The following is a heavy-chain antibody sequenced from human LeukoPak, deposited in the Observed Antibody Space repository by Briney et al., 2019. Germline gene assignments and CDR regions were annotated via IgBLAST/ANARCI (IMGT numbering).Heavy chain of an antibody. D-gene: IGHD3-22*01. CDR2: IYTSGST. J-gene: IGHJ4*02. CDR1: GGSISTYY. CDR3: ARETYYYDSSGYDY. V-gene: IGHV4-4*08. Sequence: SETLSLTCTVSGGSISTYYWNWIRQPPGKGLEWIGRIYTSGSTNYNPSLKSRVTISVDTSKNQFSLKLSSVTAADTAVYYCARETYYYDSSGYDYWGQGTLVTVSS.